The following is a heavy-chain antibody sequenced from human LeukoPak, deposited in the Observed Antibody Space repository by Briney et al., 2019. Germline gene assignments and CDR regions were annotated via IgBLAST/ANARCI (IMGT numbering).Heavy chain of an antibody. CDR2: INTNTGNP. Sequence: ASVKVSCKASGYTFTSYAMNWVRQAPGQGLEWMGWINTNTGNPTYAQGFTGRFVFSLDTSVSTAYLQISSLKAEDTAVYYCARGPRITMVRGVKKNWFDPWGQGTLVTVSS. V-gene: IGHV7-4-1*02. D-gene: IGHD3-10*01. CDR3: ARGPRITMVRGVKKNWFDP. J-gene: IGHJ5*02. CDR1: GYTFTSYA.